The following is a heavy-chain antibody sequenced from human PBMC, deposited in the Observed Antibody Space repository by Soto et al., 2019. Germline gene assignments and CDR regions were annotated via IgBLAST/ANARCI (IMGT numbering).Heavy chain of an antibody. CDR2: IYYSGST. D-gene: IGHD5-12*01. V-gene: IGHV4-30-4*01. J-gene: IGHJ4*02. Sequence: TLSLTCTVSGGSISSGDYYWSWIRQPPGKGLEWIGYIYYSGSTYYNPSLKSRVTISVDTSKNQFSLKLSSVTAADTAVYYCAREPSGYSGYDPCFDYWGQGTLVTVSS. CDR3: AREPSGYSGYDPCFDY. CDR1: GGSISSGDYY.